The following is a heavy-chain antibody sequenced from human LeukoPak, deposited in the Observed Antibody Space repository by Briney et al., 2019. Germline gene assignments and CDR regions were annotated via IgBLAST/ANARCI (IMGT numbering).Heavy chain of an antibody. V-gene: IGHV4-59*01. D-gene: IGHD1-26*01. CDR1: GGSISSYY. J-gene: IGHJ6*03. CDR2: IYYSGST. Sequence: SETLSLTCTVSGGSISSYYWSWIRQPPGKGLEWIGYIYYSGSTNYNPSLKSRVTISVDTSKNQSSLKLSSVTAADTAMFFCASSSWRSHMDVWGKGTTATVSS. CDR3: ASSSWRSHMDV.